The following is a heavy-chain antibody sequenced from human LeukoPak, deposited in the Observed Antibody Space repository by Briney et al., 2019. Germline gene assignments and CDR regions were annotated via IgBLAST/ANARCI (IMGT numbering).Heavy chain of an antibody. CDR3: ARDRAWNYFDY. D-gene: IGHD3-3*01. CDR1: GFTFSRHG. Sequence: GGSLRLSCAPSGFTFSRHGMHWVRQAPGKGLEWVAIISNDGSRKYYGHSVEGRFTISRDNSKNTLYLQMDSLRAEDTAVYSCARDRAWNYFDYWGQGTLVTVSS. J-gene: IGHJ4*02. V-gene: IGHV3-30*03. CDR2: ISNDGSRK.